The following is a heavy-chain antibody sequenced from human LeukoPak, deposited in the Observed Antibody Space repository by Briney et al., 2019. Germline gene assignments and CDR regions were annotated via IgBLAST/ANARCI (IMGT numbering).Heavy chain of an antibody. Sequence: GGSLRLSCAASGFTFSSYWMHWVRQAPGKGLVWVSRINSDGSSTSYADSVKGRFTISRDNAKNTLYLQMNSLRAEDTAVYYCATEPHYYDSSGAIMDYWDQGTLVTVSS. CDR1: GFTFSSYW. J-gene: IGHJ4*02. V-gene: IGHV3-74*01. CDR3: ATEPHYYDSSGAIMDY. D-gene: IGHD3-22*01. CDR2: INSDGSST.